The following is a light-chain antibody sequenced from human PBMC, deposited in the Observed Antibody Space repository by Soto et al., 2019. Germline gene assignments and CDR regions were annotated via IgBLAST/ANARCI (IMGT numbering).Light chain of an antibody. CDR3: QQYDSYSRT. V-gene: IGKV1-5*03. CDR2: LAS. J-gene: IGKJ2*01. CDR1: QSISSW. Sequence: DIQMTQSPSTLSASVGDRVTITCRASQSISSWLAWYQQKPGKAPKLLIYLASSLESGVPSRFSGSGSGTEFTLTISSLQPDEFETYYCQQYDSYSRTFGQGTKLEI.